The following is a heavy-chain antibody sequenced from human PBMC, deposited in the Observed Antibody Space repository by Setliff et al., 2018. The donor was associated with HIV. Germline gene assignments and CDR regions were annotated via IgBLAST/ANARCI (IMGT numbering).Heavy chain of an antibody. Sequence: LSLTCTVSGDSISSGGYYWSWIRQFPGKGLEWIGYIYYSGSTYYNPSLKSRVTISVDKSKNQFSLNLTSVTAADTAVYYCARDSNDYSYYGLFDSWGQGTLVTVSS. J-gene: IGHJ4*02. CDR2: IYYSGST. CDR3: ARDSNDYSYYGLFDS. CDR1: GDSISSGGYY. D-gene: IGHD4-4*01. V-gene: IGHV4-31*03.